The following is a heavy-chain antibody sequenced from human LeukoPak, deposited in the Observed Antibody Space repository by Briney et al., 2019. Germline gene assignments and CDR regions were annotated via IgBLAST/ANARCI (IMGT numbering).Heavy chain of an antibody. CDR2: ISGRGDET. J-gene: IGHJ6*03. V-gene: IGHV3-23*01. Sequence: GGSLRLSCAASGFTFSDYAMSWVRQAPGGGLEWVSAISGRGDETFHADSVKGRFTTSRDNSKNTLSLQMSSLRVEASAVYFCAKDTSAWWYHRAYMNVWGTGTTVTVSS. D-gene: IGHD2-15*01. CDR1: GFTFSDYA. CDR3: AKDTSAWWYHRAYMNV.